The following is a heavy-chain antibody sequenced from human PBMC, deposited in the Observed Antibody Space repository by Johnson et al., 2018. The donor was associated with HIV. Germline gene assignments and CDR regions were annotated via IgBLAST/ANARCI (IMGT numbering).Heavy chain of an antibody. Sequence: QVQLVESGGGLVQPGGSQRLSCAVSGFKFSDFYMTWIRQVPGKGLECVAYISSSGAGIYYADSVRGRFTISRDNAKNSLFLQMNSLSAEDTAIYYCAIDPPGRAFDVCGLGTTVTVSS. CDR3: AIDPPGRAFDV. CDR1: GFKFSDFY. J-gene: IGHJ3*01. V-gene: IGHV3-11*04. CDR2: ISSSGAGI.